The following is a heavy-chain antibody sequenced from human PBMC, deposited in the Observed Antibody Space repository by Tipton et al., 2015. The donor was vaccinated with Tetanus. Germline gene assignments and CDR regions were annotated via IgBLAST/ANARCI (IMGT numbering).Heavy chain of an antibody. Sequence: SGFIFSSYGIHWVRQAPGKGLEWLTVSWYDGTDKYYADSVKGRFTISRDNSKNTLYLQMNSLRAEDTALYYCAREADCSGGSCFSGDFDTWGQGTQVTASS. CDR1: GFIFSSYG. CDR2: SWYDGTDK. J-gene: IGHJ4*02. CDR3: AREADCSGGSCFSGDFDT. V-gene: IGHV3-33*01. D-gene: IGHD2-15*01.